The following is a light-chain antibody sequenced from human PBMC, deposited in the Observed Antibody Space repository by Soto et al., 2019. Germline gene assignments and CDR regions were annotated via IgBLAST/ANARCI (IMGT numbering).Light chain of an antibody. CDR2: GAS. J-gene: IGKJ2*01. CDR3: QHSFSTPYI. V-gene: IGKV1-39*01. CDR1: QSISPY. Sequence: DIQMTQSPSSLSASVGDRVTITCRASQSISPYLSWYQQNPWKAPKLLITGASTLQGGVPSRFSGSGSGTDFALTISSLQPEDFPTYFCQHSFSTPYIFGQGTKLEIK.